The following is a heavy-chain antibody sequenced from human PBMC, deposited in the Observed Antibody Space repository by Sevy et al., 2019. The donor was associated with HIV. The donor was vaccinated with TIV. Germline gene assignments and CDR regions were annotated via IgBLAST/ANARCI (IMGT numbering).Heavy chain of an antibody. CDR3: ARATGIAAAGGNWFDP. V-gene: IGHV3-21*01. CDR1: GFTFSSYS. D-gene: IGHD6-13*01. Sequence: GGSLRLSCAASGFTFSSYSMNWVRQAPGKGLEWVSSISSSSSYIYYADSVKGRFTISRDNAKNSLYLQMNSLRAEDTAGYYCARATGIAAAGGNWFDPWGQGTLVTVSS. J-gene: IGHJ5*02. CDR2: ISSSSSYI.